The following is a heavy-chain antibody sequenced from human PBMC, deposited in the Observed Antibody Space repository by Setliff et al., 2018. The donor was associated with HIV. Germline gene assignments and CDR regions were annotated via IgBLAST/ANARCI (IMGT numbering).Heavy chain of an antibody. CDR2: GHHSGST. CDR1: GYSISTAYF. D-gene: IGHD3-22*01. Sequence: SETLALTCAVSGYSISTAYFWAWIRQPPGLGLEWIGGGHHSGSTHYNPSLRSRFTISPQTSKNPFSLELTSVTAADTAVYYCARQGAGYDYDGSEYYTGNGFDFWGKGTLVTVSS. CDR3: ARQGAGYDYDGSEYYTGNGFDF. J-gene: IGHJ3*01. V-gene: IGHV4-38-2*01.